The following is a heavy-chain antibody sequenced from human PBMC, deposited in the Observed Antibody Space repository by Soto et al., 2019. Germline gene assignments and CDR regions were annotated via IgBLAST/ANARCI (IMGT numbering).Heavy chain of an antibody. CDR2: ITPIGST. CDR3: ARGGITLAWNYYYYGMDV. J-gene: IGHJ6*02. Sequence: QVQVQQWGAGLLKPSETLSLACGVSGGSLSGHYWSWIRQPPGKGLEWIGEITPIGSTTYNPSLKSRLSISLDMSKNQFSLNLTSVRAADTAVYYCARGGITLAWNYYYYGMDVWGQGTTVTVSS. CDR1: GGSLSGHY. D-gene: IGHD3-10*01. V-gene: IGHV4-34*01.